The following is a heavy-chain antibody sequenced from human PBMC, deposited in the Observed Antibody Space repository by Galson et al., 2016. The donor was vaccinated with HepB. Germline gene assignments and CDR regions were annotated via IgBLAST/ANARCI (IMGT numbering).Heavy chain of an antibody. CDR1: GFTVSSSY. V-gene: IGHV3-74*01. CDR2: ITIDGSTT. J-gene: IGHJ4*02. D-gene: IGHD4-23*01. Sequence: SLRLSCAASGFTVSSSYMSWVRQAPGKGLVWVSHITIDGSTTTYADSGKGRFTISRDNAKNTLYLQMNSLRAEDTAVYYCARDLWRGGRIDYWGQGTLVTVSS. CDR3: ARDLWRGGRIDY.